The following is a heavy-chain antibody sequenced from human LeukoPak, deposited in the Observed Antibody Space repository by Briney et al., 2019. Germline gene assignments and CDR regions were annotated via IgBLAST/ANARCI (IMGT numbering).Heavy chain of an antibody. CDR3: ARGNYDYFDS. V-gene: IGHV4-34*01. D-gene: IGHD1-7*01. Sequence: SETLSLTCAVYGGSFSGYHWSWIRQPPGKGLEWIGEINHSGSTNYNPSLKSRVTISVDTSKNQFSLKLSPVTAADTAVYFCARGNYDYFDSWGQGTLVTVFS. CDR1: GGSFSGYH. J-gene: IGHJ4*02. CDR2: INHSGST.